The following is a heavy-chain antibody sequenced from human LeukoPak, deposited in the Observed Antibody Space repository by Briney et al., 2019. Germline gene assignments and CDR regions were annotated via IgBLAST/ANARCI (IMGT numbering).Heavy chain of an antibody. Sequence: ASVKASCKASGYTFTSYGISWVRQAPGQGLEWMGWISAYNGNTNYAQKLQGRVTMTTDTSTSTAYMELRSLRSDDTAVYYCARDYDYVWGSYRDLDYWGQGTLVTVSS. CDR2: ISAYNGNT. J-gene: IGHJ4*02. CDR1: GYTFTSYG. V-gene: IGHV1-18*01. CDR3: ARDYDYVWGSYRDLDY. D-gene: IGHD3-16*02.